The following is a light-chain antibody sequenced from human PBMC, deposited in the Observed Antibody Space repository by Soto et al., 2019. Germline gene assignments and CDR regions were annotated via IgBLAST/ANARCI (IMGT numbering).Light chain of an antibody. J-gene: IGKJ4*01. V-gene: IGKV1-27*01. CDR1: QSFSTY. CDR2: GIS. Sequence: DLQMTQSPSSLSASVGDRVTITCRASQSFSTYLAWYQQKPGKVPKLLISGISTLQSGVPSRFSGSGSGTDFILTISSLQPDDVATYYCQKYNSAPPLTFGGGSKVDIK. CDR3: QKYNSAPPLT.